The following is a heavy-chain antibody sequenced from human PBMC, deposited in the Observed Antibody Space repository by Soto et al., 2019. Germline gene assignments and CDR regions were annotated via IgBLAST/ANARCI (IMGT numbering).Heavy chain of an antibody. CDR3: ARASTTVTTLDY. CDR1: GGSISSGGYS. D-gene: IGHD4-17*01. Sequence: SETLSLTCAVSGGSISSGGYSWSWIRQPPGKGLEWIGYIYHSGSTYYNPSPESRVTISVDRSKNQFSLKLSSVTAADTAVYYCARASTTVTTLDYWGQGTLVTVSS. V-gene: IGHV4-30-2*01. CDR2: IYHSGST. J-gene: IGHJ4*02.